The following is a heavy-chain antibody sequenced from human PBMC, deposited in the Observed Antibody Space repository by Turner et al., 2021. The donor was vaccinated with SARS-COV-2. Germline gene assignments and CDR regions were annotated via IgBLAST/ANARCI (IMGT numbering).Heavy chain of an antibody. CDR2: ISYDGSNK. J-gene: IGHJ6*02. Sequence: GMHWVRQAPGKGLEWVAVISYDGSNKYYADSVKGRFTISRDNSKNTLYLQMNSLRAEDTAVYYCAKEFRYSSSLDRDRDYYYGMDVWGQGTTVTVSS. CDR1: G. CDR3: AKEFRYSSSLDRDRDYYYGMDV. V-gene: IGHV3-30*18. D-gene: IGHD6-13*01.